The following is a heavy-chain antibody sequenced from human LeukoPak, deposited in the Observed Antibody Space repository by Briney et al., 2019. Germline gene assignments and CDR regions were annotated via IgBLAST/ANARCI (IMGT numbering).Heavy chain of an antibody. Sequence: GGSLRLSCAASGFTFSSYSMNWVRQAPGKGLEWVSAISGSGGSTYYADSVKGRFTISRDNSKNTLYLQMNSLRAEDTAVYYCAKDVIVVVPAARSWGQGTLVTVSS. CDR3: AKDVIVVVPAARS. J-gene: IGHJ5*02. D-gene: IGHD2-2*01. CDR2: ISGSGGST. V-gene: IGHV3-23*01. CDR1: GFTFSSYS.